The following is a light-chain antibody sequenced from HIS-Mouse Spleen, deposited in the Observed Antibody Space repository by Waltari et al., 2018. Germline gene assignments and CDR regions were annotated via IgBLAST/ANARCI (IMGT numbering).Light chain of an antibody. CDR3: QQYNSYPFT. J-gene: IGKJ3*01. Sequence: DIQMTQSPSTLSASAGDRVTITCRASQSISSWLAWYQQKPGKAPKPLIYKASSLESGVPSRFSGSGSGTEFTLTISSLQPDDFATYYCQQYNSYPFTFGPGTKVDIK. CDR2: KAS. V-gene: IGKV1-5*03. CDR1: QSISSW.